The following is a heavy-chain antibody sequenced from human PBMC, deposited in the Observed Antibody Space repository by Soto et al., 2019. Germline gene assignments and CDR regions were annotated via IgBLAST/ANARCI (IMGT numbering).Heavy chain of an antibody. D-gene: IGHD2-2*01. Sequence: EVQLVESGGGLVQPGRSLRLSCAVSGFSFDDYAMHWVRQAPGKGLQWVSGISWNSGSIGYADSVRGRFTISRDNAKNSLYLQMNRLRAEDAALYYCAKDRGGVPAAIGYYGMDVWGQGTTVTVSS. J-gene: IGHJ6*02. CDR3: AKDRGGVPAAIGYYGMDV. CDR1: GFSFDDYA. CDR2: ISWNSGSI. V-gene: IGHV3-9*01.